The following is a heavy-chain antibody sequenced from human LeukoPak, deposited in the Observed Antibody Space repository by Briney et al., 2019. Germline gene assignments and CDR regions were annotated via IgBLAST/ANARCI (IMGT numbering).Heavy chain of an antibody. CDR1: GFTFGDYA. D-gene: IGHD2-15*01. J-gene: IGHJ6*03. CDR2: IRSKAYGGTT. CDR3: TRGILPYYYMDV. V-gene: IGHV3-49*04. Sequence: GRSLRLSCTASGFTFGDYAMSWVRQAPGKGLGWVGFIRSKAYGGTTEYAASVKGRFTISRDDSKSIAYLQMNSLKTEDTAVYYCTRGILPYYYMDVWGKGTTVTVSS.